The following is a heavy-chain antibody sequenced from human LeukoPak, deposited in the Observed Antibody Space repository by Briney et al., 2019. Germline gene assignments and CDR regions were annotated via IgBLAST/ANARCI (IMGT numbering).Heavy chain of an antibody. CDR2: IYYSGST. D-gene: IGHD6-6*01. CDR1: GGSISSGDYY. CDR3: ARGSWSSSIDY. V-gene: IGHV4-30-4*01. J-gene: IGHJ4*02. Sequence: SETLSLTCTVSGGSISSGDYYWSWIRQPPGKGLEYIGYIYYSGSTYYNPSLKSRITISVDTSKNQFSLKLSSVTAADTAVYYSARGSWSSSIDYWGQGTLVTVSS.